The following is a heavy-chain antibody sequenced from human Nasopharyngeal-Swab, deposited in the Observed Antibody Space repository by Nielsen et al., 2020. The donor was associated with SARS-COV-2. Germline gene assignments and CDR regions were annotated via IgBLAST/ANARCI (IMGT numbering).Heavy chain of an antibody. V-gene: IGHV4-59*13. D-gene: IGHD3-3*01. Sequence: SETLSLTCTVSGGSISSYYWSWIRQPPGKGLEWIGYIYYSGSTNYNPSLKSRVTISVDTSTNKFSLKLSSVTAADTAVYYCARGTTIFGVVITPFDYWGQGTLVTVSS. CDR2: IYYSGST. CDR3: ARGTTIFGVVITPFDY. J-gene: IGHJ4*02. CDR1: GGSISSYY.